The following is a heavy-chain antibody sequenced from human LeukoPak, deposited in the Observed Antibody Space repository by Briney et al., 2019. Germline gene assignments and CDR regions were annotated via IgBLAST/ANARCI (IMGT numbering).Heavy chain of an antibody. Sequence: ASVKVSCKASGYTFTSYYMHWVRQAPGQGLEWMGIINPSGGSTSYAQKFQGRVTMTRDTSTSTVYMELSSLRSEDTAVYYCARSPLPYAKQYYFDYWAREPWSPSPQ. CDR3: ARSPLPYAKQYYFDY. CDR1: GYTFTSYY. V-gene: IGHV1-46*01. CDR2: INPSGGST. J-gene: IGHJ4*02. D-gene: IGHD3-16*01.